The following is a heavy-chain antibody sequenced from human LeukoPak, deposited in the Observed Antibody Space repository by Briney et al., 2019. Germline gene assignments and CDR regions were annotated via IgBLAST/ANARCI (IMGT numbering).Heavy chain of an antibody. J-gene: IGHJ4*02. D-gene: IGHD3-10*02. CDR3: ARPGVVRGVIPYYFDY. CDR2: ISAYNGNT. Sequence: ASVKVSYKASGYTFTSYGISWVRQAPGQGLEWMGWISAYNGNTNYAQKLQGRVTMTTDTSTSTAYMELRSLRSDDTAVYYCARPGVVRGVIPYYFDYWGQGTLVTVSS. V-gene: IGHV1-18*01. CDR1: GYTFTSYG.